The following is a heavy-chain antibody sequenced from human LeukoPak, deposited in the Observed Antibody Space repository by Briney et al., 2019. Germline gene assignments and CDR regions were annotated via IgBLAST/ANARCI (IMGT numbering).Heavy chain of an antibody. J-gene: IGHJ4*02. CDR2: INPNSGNT. CDR3: ARPLRANILTGPPMRY. D-gene: IGHD3-9*01. Sequence: ASVKVSRKTSVYTFTIYDINWVPQATGQGLEGVGWINPNSGNTGYAQKFQGRVTMTRNTSISTAYMELSSLRSEDTAVYYCARPLRANILTGPPMRYWGQGTLVTVSS. V-gene: IGHV1-8*01. CDR1: VYTFTIYD.